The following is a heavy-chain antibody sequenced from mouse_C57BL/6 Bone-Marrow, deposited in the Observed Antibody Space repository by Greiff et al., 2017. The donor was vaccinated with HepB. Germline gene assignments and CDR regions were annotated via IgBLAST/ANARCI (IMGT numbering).Heavy chain of an antibody. CDR2: IDPNSGGT. CDR1: GYTFTSYW. J-gene: IGHJ4*01. V-gene: IGHV1-72*01. Sequence: QVQLQQSGAELVKPGASVKLSCKASGYTFTSYWMHWVKQRPVRGLEWIGRIDPNSGGTKYNEKFKSKATLTVDKPSSTAYMQLSSLTAEDSAVYYCARSRWLLRYAMDYWGQGTSVTVSS. D-gene: IGHD2-3*01. CDR3: ARSRWLLRYAMDY.